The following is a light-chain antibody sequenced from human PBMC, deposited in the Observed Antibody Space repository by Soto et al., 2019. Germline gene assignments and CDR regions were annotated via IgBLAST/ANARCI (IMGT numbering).Light chain of an antibody. CDR3: QVWDSSSGHEGV. Sequence: SYELTQPPAVSVAPGQTARITCGGNNIGSKSVHWYQQMPGQAPVLVVYDDNDRPSGVPERLSGSNSGNTATLTISRVEAGDEADHYCQVWDSSSGHEGVFGGGTKLTVL. V-gene: IGLV3-21*02. CDR2: DDN. J-gene: IGLJ3*02. CDR1: NIGSKS.